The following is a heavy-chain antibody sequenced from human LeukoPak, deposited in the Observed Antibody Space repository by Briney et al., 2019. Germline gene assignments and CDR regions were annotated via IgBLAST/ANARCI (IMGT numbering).Heavy chain of an antibody. CDR3: ARGAGYSYSSRYFDY. CDR1: GFTFSSYA. Sequence: GGSLRLSCAASGFTFSSYAMSWVRQAPGKGLEWVSVINTGGSAYYADSVKDRFTISRDNSMNTLYLQMNSLRAEDTAVYYCARGAGYSYSSRYFDYWGQGTLVTVSS. CDR2: INTGGSA. D-gene: IGHD6-6*01. J-gene: IGHJ4*02. V-gene: IGHV3-53*01.